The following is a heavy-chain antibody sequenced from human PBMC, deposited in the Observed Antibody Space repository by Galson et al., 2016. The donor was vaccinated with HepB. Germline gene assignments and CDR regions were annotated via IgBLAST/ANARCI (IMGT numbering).Heavy chain of an antibody. V-gene: IGHV3-74*01. J-gene: IGHJ5*02. Sequence: SLRLSCADSGFTFSNYWMFWVRQGPGKGPMWVSRINQDGRVTHHADSVRGRFSISRDNSKNTLYLQMSSLRDEDTAVYYCARDIAPIGSRWFDPWGQGTLVTVSS. D-gene: IGHD6-13*01. CDR1: GFTFSNYW. CDR2: INQDGRVT. CDR3: ARDIAPIGSRWFDP.